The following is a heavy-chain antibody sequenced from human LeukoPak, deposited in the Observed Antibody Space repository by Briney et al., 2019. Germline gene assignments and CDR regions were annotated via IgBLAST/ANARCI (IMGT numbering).Heavy chain of an antibody. CDR2: IIPIFGTA. Sequence: SVKVSCKASGYTFTGYYMHWVRQAPGQGREWMGGIIPIFGTANYAQKFQGRVTITADKSTSTAYMELSSLRSEDTAVYYCARDRDYYDSSGYFSHAFDIWGQGTMVTVSS. J-gene: IGHJ3*02. CDR3: ARDRDYYDSSGYFSHAFDI. CDR1: GYTFTGYY. V-gene: IGHV1-69*06. D-gene: IGHD3-22*01.